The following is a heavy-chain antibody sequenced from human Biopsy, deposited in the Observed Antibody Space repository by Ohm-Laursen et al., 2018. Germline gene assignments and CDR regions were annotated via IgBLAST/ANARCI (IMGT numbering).Heavy chain of an antibody. CDR3: VKDIRRYFYGMDV. CDR2: ITWNSGHI. D-gene: IGHD3-10*01. J-gene: IGHJ6*02. Sequence: SLRPSCTASDFTFADYAMSWVRQRPGKGLEWVSGITWNSGHIAYADSVKGRFTISRDNAKNVLWLQMNSLRVDDTAMYYCVKDIRRYFYGMDVWGQGTTVTVS. V-gene: IGHV3-9*01. CDR1: DFTFADYA.